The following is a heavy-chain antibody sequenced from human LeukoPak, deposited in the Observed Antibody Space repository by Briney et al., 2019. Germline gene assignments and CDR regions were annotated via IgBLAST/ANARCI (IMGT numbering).Heavy chain of an antibody. CDR2: IRQDGSGQ. CDR1: GFTFSSYY. CDR3: AREFDNWFDP. D-gene: IGHD3-10*01. Sequence: GGSLRLSCAASGFTFSSYYMSWVRQAPGKGLEWVANIRQDGSGQFYADSVKGRFTISRDNARSSLYLQMNSLRAEETDVYWCAREFDNWFDPWGQGTLLTVSS. J-gene: IGHJ5*02. V-gene: IGHV3-7*03.